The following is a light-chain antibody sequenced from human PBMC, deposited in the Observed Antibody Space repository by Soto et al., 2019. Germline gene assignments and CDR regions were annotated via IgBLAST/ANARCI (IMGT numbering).Light chain of an antibody. CDR2: VAS. Sequence: DIQMTQSPSSLSASVGDRVTVTCRASQSIDTYLNWYQQRPGQAPKLLIYVASTLQSGVPSRFSGSLSGTHFTLTISSLQPEDLATDYCQQNQDIPPTFGQGTRVERK. V-gene: IGKV1-39*01. CDR3: QQNQDIPPT. CDR1: QSIDTY. J-gene: IGKJ1*01.